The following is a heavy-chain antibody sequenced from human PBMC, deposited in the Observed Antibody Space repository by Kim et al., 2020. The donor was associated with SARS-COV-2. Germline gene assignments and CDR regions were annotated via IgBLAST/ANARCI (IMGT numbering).Heavy chain of an antibody. CDR2: IYYSGST. CDR3: ARHERVVTTHYGMDV. CDR1: GGSISSSSYY. V-gene: IGHV4-39*01. D-gene: IGHD4-4*01. Sequence: SETLSLTCTVSGGSISSSSYYWGWIRQPPGKGLEWIGSIYYSGSTYYNPSLKSRVTISVDTSKNQFSLKLSSVTAADTAVYYCARHERVVTTHYGMDVWGQGTTVTVSS. J-gene: IGHJ6*02.